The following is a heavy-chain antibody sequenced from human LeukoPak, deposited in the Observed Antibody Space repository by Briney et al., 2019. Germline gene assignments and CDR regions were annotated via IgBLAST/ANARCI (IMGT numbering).Heavy chain of an antibody. Sequence: SLRLSCAASGFTFDDYALHWVRQAPGKGLEWVSGISWNSGSIGYADSVKGRFTISRDNAKNSLYLQMNSLRAEDTALYYCAKSSLYYYDSSGSDYWGQGTLVTVSS. D-gene: IGHD3-22*01. CDR2: ISWNSGSI. V-gene: IGHV3-9*01. CDR1: GFTFDDYA. CDR3: AKSSLYYYDSSGSDY. J-gene: IGHJ4*02.